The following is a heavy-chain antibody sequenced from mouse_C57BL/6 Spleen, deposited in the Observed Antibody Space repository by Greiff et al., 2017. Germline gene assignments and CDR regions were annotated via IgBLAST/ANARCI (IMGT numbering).Heavy chain of an antibody. CDR1: GYAFSSSW. V-gene: IGHV1-82*01. CDR3: ASHQDYYGSSMYYFDC. D-gene: IGHD1-1*01. CDR2: IYPGDGDT. Sequence: QVQLQQSGPELVKPGASVKISCKASGYAFSSSWMNWVKQRPGKGLEWIGRIYPGDGDTNYNGKFKDKATLTADKSSSTAYMQLSSLTSEDSAVYFCASHQDYYGSSMYYFDCGDRGTTLAVSS. J-gene: IGHJ2*01.